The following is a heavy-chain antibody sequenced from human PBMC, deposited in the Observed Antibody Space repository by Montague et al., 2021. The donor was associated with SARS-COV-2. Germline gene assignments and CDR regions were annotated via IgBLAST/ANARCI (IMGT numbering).Heavy chain of an antibody. J-gene: IGHJ4*02. D-gene: IGHD3-10*01. CDR3: ASRGAGWFGSNPERFDY. CDR1: GGSISSSNW. CDR2: INHSGST. Sequence: SETLSLTCAVSGGSISSSNWWSWVRQPPGKGLEWMGEINHSGSTNYNPSPQSRVTTSVDKSKNQFSLKLSSVTAADTAVYYCASRGAGWFGSNPERFDYWGQGTLVTVSS. V-gene: IGHV4-4*02.